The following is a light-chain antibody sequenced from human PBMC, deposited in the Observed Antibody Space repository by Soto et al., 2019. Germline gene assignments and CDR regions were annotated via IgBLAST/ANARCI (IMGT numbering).Light chain of an antibody. CDR2: KAS. CDR3: QQYSNYSPWT. CDR1: QSISSW. J-gene: IGKJ1*01. Sequence: DIQMTQSPSTLSAYVGDRVTITCRASQSISSWLAWYQQKPGKAPKLLIYKASTLESGVPSRFSGSGSGTEFTLSISCLQPDDFASYYCQQYSNYSPWTFGQGTKV. V-gene: IGKV1-5*03.